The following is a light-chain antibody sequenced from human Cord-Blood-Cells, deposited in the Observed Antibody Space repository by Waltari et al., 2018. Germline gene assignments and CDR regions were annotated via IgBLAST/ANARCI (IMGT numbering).Light chain of an antibody. CDR1: QSVSSN. CDR2: GAS. Sequence: EIVMTRSPATLSVSPGERATLSCRASQSVSSNLAWYQQKPGQAPRLLIYGASTRATGIPARFSGSGSGTEFTLTISSLQSEDFAVYYCQQYNNWPPLTFGGGTKVEI. V-gene: IGKV3-15*01. CDR3: QQYNNWPPLT. J-gene: IGKJ4*01.